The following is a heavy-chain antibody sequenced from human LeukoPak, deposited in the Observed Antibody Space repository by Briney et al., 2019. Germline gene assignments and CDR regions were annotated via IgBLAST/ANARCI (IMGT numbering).Heavy chain of an antibody. CDR2: ISACNGNT. J-gene: IGHJ4*02. V-gene: IGHV1-18*01. CDR3: ARDVGYCSSTSCYGYSNFPFDY. Sequence: ASVKVSCKASGYTFTSYGISWVRQAPGQGLEWMGWISACNGNTNYAQKLQGRVTMTTDTSTSTAYMELSSLRSEDTAVYYCARDVGYCSSTSCYGYSNFPFDYWGQGTLVTVSS. CDR1: GYTFTSYG. D-gene: IGHD2-2*01.